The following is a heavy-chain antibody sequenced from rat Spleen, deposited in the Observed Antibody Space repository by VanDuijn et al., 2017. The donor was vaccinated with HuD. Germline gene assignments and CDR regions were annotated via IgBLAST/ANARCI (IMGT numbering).Heavy chain of an antibody. CDR3: TRENWVFDY. CDR2: ISYEVSRT. J-gene: IGHJ2*01. D-gene: IGHD5-1*01. Sequence: EVKLVASGGGLVQPGRSMKLSCAASGFTFSDYYMAWFRQAPTKGLEWVASISYEVSRTYYGDSVKGRFSISRDNAQNTLYLQMNSLRSEDTATYYCTRENWVFDYWGQGVMVTVSS. CDR1: GFTFSDYY. V-gene: IGHV5-22*01.